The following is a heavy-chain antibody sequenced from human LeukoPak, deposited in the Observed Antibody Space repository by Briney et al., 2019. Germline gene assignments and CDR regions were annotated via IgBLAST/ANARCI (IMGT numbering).Heavy chain of an antibody. CDR3: AKDIYGGSWPNDY. Sequence: GGSLRLSCAASEFSVGSNYMTWVRQAPGKGLEWVSLIYSGGSTYYADSVKGRFTISRDNSKNTLYLQMNSLRAEDTAVYYCAKDIYGGSWPNDYWGQGTLVTVSS. J-gene: IGHJ4*02. V-gene: IGHV3-66*01. CDR2: IYSGGST. CDR1: EFSVGSNY. D-gene: IGHD4-23*01.